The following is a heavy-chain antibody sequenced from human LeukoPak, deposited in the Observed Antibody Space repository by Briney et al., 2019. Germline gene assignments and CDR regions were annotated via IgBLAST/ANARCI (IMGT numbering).Heavy chain of an antibody. CDR1: GGSISSSSYY. D-gene: IGHD3-10*01. Sequence: SETLSLTCTVSGGSISSSSYYWGWIRQPPGKGLEWIGCIYYSGSTYYNPSLKSRVTISVDTSKNHFSLKLRSVTAADTAVYYCAREVGDDYYGSGSYYNHYWGQGTLVTVSS. CDR2: IYYSGST. V-gene: IGHV4-39*02. CDR3: AREVGDDYYGSGSYYNHY. J-gene: IGHJ4*02.